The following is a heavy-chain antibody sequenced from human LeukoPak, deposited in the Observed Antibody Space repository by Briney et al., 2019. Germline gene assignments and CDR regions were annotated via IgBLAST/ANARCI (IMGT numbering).Heavy chain of an antibody. J-gene: IGHJ4*02. CDR2: IYYSGST. V-gene: IGHV4-59*08. CDR3: ARLPPSSRTLYFDY. Sequence: SETLSLTCTVSGGSISSYYWSWIRQPPGKGLEWIGYIYYSGSTNYNPSLESRVTISVDTSKNQFSLKLSSVTAADTAVYYCARLPPSSRTLYFDYWGQGTLVTVSS. CDR1: GGSISSYY. D-gene: IGHD6-13*01.